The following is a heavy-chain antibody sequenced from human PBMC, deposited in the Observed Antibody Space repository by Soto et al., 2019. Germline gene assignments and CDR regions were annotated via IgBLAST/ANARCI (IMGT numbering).Heavy chain of an antibody. D-gene: IGHD3-22*01. V-gene: IGHV3-30*18. Sequence: GGSMRLSCAASGFTFSSYGMHWVRQAPGKGLEWVAVISYDGSNKYYADSVKGRFTISRDNSKNTLYLQMNSLRAEDTAVYYCAKDHNPEYYYDSSDYWGQGTLVTVSS. CDR1: GFTFSSYG. CDR2: ISYDGSNK. CDR3: AKDHNPEYYYDSSDY. J-gene: IGHJ4*02.